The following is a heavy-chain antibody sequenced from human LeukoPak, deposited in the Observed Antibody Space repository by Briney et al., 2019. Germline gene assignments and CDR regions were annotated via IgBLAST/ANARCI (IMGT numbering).Heavy chain of an antibody. V-gene: IGHV3-30*18. J-gene: IGHJ4*02. CDR3: AKGMDIVVVVAATVDY. Sequence: GRSLRLSCAASGFTFSSYGMHWVRQAPGKGLEWVAVISYDGSNKYYADSVKGRFTISRDNSKNTLYLQMNSLRAKDTAVYYCAKGMDIVVVVAATVDYWGQGTLVTVSS. CDR1: GFTFSSYG. CDR2: ISYDGSNK. D-gene: IGHD2-15*01.